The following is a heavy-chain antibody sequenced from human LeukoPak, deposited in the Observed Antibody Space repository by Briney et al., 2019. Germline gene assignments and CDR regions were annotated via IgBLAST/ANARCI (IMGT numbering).Heavy chain of an antibody. Sequence: ASVKVSCKASGYTXNRYYMHWVRQAPGQGLEWMGIINPSGGSTSYPQKFQDRVTMTWDTSTSTVYMELRSLTSEDTAVYYCARERRGEYDSSGYAFDYWGQGTLVTVSS. J-gene: IGHJ4*02. CDR2: INPSGGST. CDR1: GYTXNRYY. V-gene: IGHV1-46*02. CDR3: ARERRGEYDSSGYAFDY. D-gene: IGHD3-22*01.